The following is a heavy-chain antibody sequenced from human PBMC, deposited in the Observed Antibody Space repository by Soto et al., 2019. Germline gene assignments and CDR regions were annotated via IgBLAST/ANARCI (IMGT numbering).Heavy chain of an antibody. CDR3: AKSFSGWYYFDY. CDR2: IGGSGDST. D-gene: IGHD6-19*01. Sequence: GGSLRLSCVASGFTFRSYAMSWVRQAPGEGLEWVSAIGGSGDSTYYADSVKGRFTISRDNSKNTLYLQMNSLRAEVMAVYHCAKSFSGWYYFDYWGQGTLVTVSS. J-gene: IGHJ4*02. CDR1: GFTFRSYA. V-gene: IGHV3-23*01.